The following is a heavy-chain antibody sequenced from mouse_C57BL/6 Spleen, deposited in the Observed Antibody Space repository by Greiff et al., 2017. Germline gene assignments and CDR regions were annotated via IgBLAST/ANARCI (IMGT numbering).Heavy chain of an antibody. Sequence: QVQLQQPGAELVKPGASVKLSCKASGYTFTSYWMQWVKQRPGQGLEWIGEIDPSDSYTNYNQKFKGKATLTVDTSSSTAYMQLSSLTSEDSAVYYCARKGDDYDKYYAMDYWGQGTSVTVSS. CDR2: IDPSDSYT. V-gene: IGHV1-50*01. J-gene: IGHJ4*01. D-gene: IGHD2-4*01. CDR1: GYTFTSYW. CDR3: ARKGDDYDKYYAMDY.